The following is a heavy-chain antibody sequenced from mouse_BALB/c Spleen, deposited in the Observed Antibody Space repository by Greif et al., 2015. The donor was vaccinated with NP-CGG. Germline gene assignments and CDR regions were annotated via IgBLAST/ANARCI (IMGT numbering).Heavy chain of an antibody. D-gene: IGHD1-2*01. CDR1: GFTFSNYW. V-gene: IGHV6-6*02. CDR3: TRETTATWYFDV. J-gene: IGHJ1*01. CDR2: IRLKSNNYAT. Sequence: EVKLVESGGGLVQPGGSMKLSCVASGFTFSNYWMNWVRQSPEKGLEWVAEIRLKSNNYATHYAESVKGRFTISRDDSKSSVYLQMNNLRAEDTSIYYCTRETTATWYFDVWGAGTTVTVSS.